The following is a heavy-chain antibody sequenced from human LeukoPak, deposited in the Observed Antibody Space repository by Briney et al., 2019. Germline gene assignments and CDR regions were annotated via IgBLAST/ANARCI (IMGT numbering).Heavy chain of an antibody. Sequence: GGSLRLSCSPSGFTFNNYAMHWVRQPPGKGLEGLAFILIDGTSKYYPPFVKGRLTNSRDNSTDTVFLQMHSLRPEDAAVYFCEREQAGSGHYADHWGQGTLVTVSS. CDR1: GFTFNNYA. CDR2: ILIDGTSK. V-gene: IGHV3-30*02. CDR3: EREQAGSGHYADH. J-gene: IGHJ4*02. D-gene: IGHD3-10*01.